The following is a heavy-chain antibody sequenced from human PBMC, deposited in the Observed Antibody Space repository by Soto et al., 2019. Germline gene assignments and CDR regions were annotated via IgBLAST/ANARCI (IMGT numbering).Heavy chain of an antibody. CDR3: ARDRRLAMVRGVIIRYNWFDP. D-gene: IGHD3-10*01. CDR2: IYHSGST. CDR1: GGSISSSNW. Sequence: SETLSLTCAVSGGSISSSNWWSWVRQPPGKGLEWIGEIYHSGSTNYNPSLKSRVTISVDKSKNQFSLKLSSVTAADTAVYYCARDRRLAMVRGVIIRYNWFDPWGQGTLVTVSS. J-gene: IGHJ5*02. V-gene: IGHV4-4*02.